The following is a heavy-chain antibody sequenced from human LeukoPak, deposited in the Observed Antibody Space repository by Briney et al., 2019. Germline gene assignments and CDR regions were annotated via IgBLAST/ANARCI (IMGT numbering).Heavy chain of an antibody. D-gene: IGHD1-7*01. CDR2: ITGIGDST. J-gene: IGHJ4*02. CDR1: GFPFSSYA. V-gene: IGHV3-23*01. Sequence: GGSLRLSCVVSGFPFSSYAMTWVRQAPGKGLEWVSSITGIGDSTYYPDSVKGRFTISRDNSKNTLYPQMNSLRAEDTAVYFCAKDPQNYSPYYFDYWGQGTLVTVSS. CDR3: AKDPQNYSPYYFDY.